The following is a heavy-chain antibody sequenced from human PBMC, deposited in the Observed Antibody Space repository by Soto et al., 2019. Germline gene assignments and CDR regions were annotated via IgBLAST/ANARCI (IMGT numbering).Heavy chain of an antibody. CDR2: MNPNSGNT. V-gene: IGHV1-8*01. CDR3: ASTPPRYCSGGSCQDY. Sequence: ASVKVSCKASGYTFTSYDINWVRQATGQGLEWMGWMNPNSGNTGYAQKFQGRVTMARNTSISTAYMELSSLRSEDTAVYYCASTPPRYCSGGSCQDYWCQGTLVTVSS. CDR1: GYTFTSYD. J-gene: IGHJ4*02. D-gene: IGHD2-15*01.